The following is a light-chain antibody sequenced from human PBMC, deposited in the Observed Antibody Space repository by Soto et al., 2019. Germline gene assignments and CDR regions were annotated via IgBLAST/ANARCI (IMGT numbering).Light chain of an antibody. Sequence: QSVLTQPPSASGSPGQSVTITCTATRSDVGGYNYVSWYQQHPGKAPKLMIYEVSKRPSGVPDRFSGSKSGNTASLTVSGLQAEDEADYYCSSYAGSLVFGGGTKLTVL. V-gene: IGLV2-8*01. CDR2: EVS. J-gene: IGLJ2*01. CDR3: SSYAGSLV. CDR1: RSDVGGYNY.